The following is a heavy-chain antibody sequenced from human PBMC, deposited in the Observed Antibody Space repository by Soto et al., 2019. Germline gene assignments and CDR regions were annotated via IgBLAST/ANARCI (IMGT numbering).Heavy chain of an antibody. CDR1: GFTFSNYG. J-gene: IGHJ4*02. CDR2: ISYDGSHT. D-gene: IGHD3-22*01. CDR3: ATGGATRYCDRSICHPAGAY. Sequence: QVQLVESGGGVVQPGRSLRLSCAGSGFTFSNYGMHWVRQAPGKGLEWVAVISYDGSHTYYADSVKGRFTISRDNANNTLYLQMSSLGSEDRAVYYCATGGATRYCDRSICHPAGAYWGQGTLVTFSS. V-gene: IGHV3-30*03.